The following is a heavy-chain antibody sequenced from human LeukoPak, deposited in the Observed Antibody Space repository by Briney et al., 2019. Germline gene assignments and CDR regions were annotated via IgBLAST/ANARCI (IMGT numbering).Heavy chain of an antibody. D-gene: IGHD6-6*01. CDR3: AKGGASSPYTYIDV. J-gene: IGHJ6*04. CDR2: IGDSGGST. Sequence: GGSLRLSCAASGFTFSNHAMSWVRQAPGKVLEWVSVIGDSGGSTYYADSVKGRFTISRDNSKNTLYLQMNSLRADDTAVYHCAKGGASSPYTYIDVWGKGTTVIVSS. CDR1: GFTFSNHA. V-gene: IGHV3-23*01.